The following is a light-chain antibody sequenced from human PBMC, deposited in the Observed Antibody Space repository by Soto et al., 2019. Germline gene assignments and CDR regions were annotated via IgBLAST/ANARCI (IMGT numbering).Light chain of an antibody. CDR3: QQYDYLST. CDR2: DVS. CDR1: QSISKW. V-gene: IGKV1-5*01. J-gene: IGKJ2*01. Sequence: DIQMTQSPSTLSASLGDRVTIPCRASQSISKWLAWYQQKPGKAPELLIYDVSILQIGVPSRFSGSGYGTEFTLTITTLQPDDFATYYCQQYDYLSTFGQGTKLETK.